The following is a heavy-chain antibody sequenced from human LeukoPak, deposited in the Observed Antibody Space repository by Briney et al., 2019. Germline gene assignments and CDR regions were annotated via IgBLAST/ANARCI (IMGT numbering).Heavy chain of an antibody. J-gene: IGHJ6*03. CDR1: GYTFTSHD. V-gene: IGHV1-8*01. Sequence: ASVKVSCKASGYTFTSHDINWVRQATGQGLEWMGWTNPNSGNTGYAQKFQGRVTMTRNTSISTAYMELSSLRSEDTAVYYCARVPPPEGTYYYYYYMDVWGKGTTVTISS. CDR3: ARVPPPEGTYYYYYYMDV. CDR2: TNPNSGNT.